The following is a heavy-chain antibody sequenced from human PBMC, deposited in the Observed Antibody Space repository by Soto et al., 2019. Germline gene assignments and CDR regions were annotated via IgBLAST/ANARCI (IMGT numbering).Heavy chain of an antibody. CDR2: ISYDGSNK. CDR1: GFTFSSYG. CDR3: AKDTIHYDYVWGSYRGDAFDI. V-gene: IGHV3-30*18. D-gene: IGHD3-16*01. J-gene: IGHJ3*02. Sequence: GGSLRLSCAASGFTFSSYGMHWVRQAPGKGLEWVAVISYDGSNKYYADSVKGRFTISRDNSKNTLYLQMNSLRAEDTAVYYCAKDTIHYDYVWGSYRGDAFDIWGQGTMVTVSS.